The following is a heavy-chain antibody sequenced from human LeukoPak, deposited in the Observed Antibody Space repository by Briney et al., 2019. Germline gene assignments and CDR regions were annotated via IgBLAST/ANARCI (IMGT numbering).Heavy chain of an antibody. CDR3: ARESGAFSPFGF. Sequence: SETLSLTCAVSGGSILTTNWWSWVRQTPGKGLEWIGEVHLSGASNYNPSLKSRVSMSIGKTKNQLSLKLTSVTAADTAMYYCARESGAFSPFGFWGQGTLVTVSS. D-gene: IGHD1-26*01. CDR2: VHLSGAS. V-gene: IGHV4-4*02. J-gene: IGHJ4*02. CDR1: GGSILTTNW.